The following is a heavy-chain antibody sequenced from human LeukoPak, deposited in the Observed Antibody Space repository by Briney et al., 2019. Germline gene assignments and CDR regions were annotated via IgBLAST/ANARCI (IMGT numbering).Heavy chain of an antibody. V-gene: IGHV3-74*03. CDR3: VRDLILVWTPGDDFDH. CDR2: INEDASTI. D-gene: IGHD3-16*01. CDR1: GFTLSRYW. J-gene: IGHJ4*02. Sequence: GGSLRLSCVASGFTLSRYWMHWVRQVPGKGLEWVSRINEDASTITYADSVKGRFTISRDNAKNTLYLQMNSLRAEDTAVYFCVRDLILVWTPGDDFDHWGQGTLVTVSS.